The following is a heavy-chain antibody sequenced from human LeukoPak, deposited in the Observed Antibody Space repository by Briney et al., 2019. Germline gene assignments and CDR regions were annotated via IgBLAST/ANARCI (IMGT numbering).Heavy chain of an antibody. CDR2: ISGSGANT. CDR3: AKERAGYTNPYYFDY. V-gene: IGHV3-23*01. J-gene: IGHJ4*02. D-gene: IGHD6-13*01. Sequence: GGSLRLSCAASGFTFSTYAMSWVRQAPGKGLEWVSTISGSGANTYYADSMRGRFPIYRDNSKNTLYLQMNSLRAQATPVFYGAKERAGYTNPYYFDYWGQGTLVTVSS. CDR1: GFTFSTYA.